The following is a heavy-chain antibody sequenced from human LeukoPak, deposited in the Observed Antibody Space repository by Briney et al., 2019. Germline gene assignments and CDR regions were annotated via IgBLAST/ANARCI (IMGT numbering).Heavy chain of an antibody. D-gene: IGHD3-22*01. V-gene: IGHV3-23*01. CDR2: ISGSGGST. J-gene: IGHJ4*02. Sequence: GGSLRLSCAASGFTFTSYAMNWVRQAPGKGLEWVSVISGSGGSTYYADSVKGRFTISRDNSENTLYLQMNSLRAEDTAVYYCAKGLYYDSSGPYYFDYWGQGTLVTVSS. CDR3: AKGLYYDSSGPYYFDY. CDR1: GFTFTSYA.